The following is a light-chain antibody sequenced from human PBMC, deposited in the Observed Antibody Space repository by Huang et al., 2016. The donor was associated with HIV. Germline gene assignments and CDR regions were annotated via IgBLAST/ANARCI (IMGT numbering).Light chain of an antibody. CDR2: GAS. CDR1: QSGSSN. Sequence: EIVMTQSPATLSVSPGERATLSCRASQSGSSNLAWYQQKHGQAPRLLIYGASTRGTGVPARFSGSGSGTEFTLTISSLQSEDFAVYYCQQYDNGPIAFGQGTRLEI. V-gene: IGKV3-15*01. CDR3: QQYDNGPIA. J-gene: IGKJ5*01.